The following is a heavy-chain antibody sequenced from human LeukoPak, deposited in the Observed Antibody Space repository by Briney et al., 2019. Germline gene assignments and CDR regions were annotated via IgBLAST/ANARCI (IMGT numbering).Heavy chain of an antibody. V-gene: IGHV1-18*01. CDR2: ISAYNGNT. CDR3: ARVRIAARQVDY. J-gene: IGHJ4*02. CDR1: GYTFTNYG. Sequence: ASVKVSCKASGYTFTNYGITWVRQAPGQGLEWMGWISAYNGNTNYAQNLQARVTMTTDTSTSTAYMELRGLRSDDTAVYYCARVRIAARQVDYWGQGTLVTVSS. D-gene: IGHD6-6*01.